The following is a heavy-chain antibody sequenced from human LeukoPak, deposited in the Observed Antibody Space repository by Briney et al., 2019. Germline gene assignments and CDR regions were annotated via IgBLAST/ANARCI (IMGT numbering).Heavy chain of an antibody. Sequence: RASVKVSCKASGYTFTGYYMHWVRQAPGQGLEWMGWINPNSGGTNYAQKFQGRVTMTRDTSISTAYMELSRLRSDATAVYYCARISRVGATGHYYYYMDVWGKGTTVTVSS. V-gene: IGHV1-2*02. CDR2: INPNSGGT. J-gene: IGHJ6*03. CDR3: ARISRVGATGHYYYYMDV. D-gene: IGHD1-26*01. CDR1: GYTFTGYY.